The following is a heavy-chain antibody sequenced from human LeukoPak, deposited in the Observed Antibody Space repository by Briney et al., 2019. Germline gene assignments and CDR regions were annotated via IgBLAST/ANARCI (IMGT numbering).Heavy chain of an antibody. CDR3: ARGDCPTTSCYKPDY. D-gene: IGHD2-2*02. V-gene: IGHV3-33*01. CDR1: GFTFSSYG. J-gene: IGHJ4*02. Sequence: GGSLRLSCAASGFTFSSYGMHWVRQAPGKGLEWVAVIWYDGTHQYYAGSVEGRFTISRDNSKNTLYLQMNSLRAEDTAVYYCARGDCPTTSCYKPDYWGQGTLVTVSS. CDR2: IWYDGTHQ.